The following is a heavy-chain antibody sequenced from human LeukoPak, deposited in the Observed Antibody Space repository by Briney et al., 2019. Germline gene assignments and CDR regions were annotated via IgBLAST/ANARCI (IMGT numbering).Heavy chain of an antibody. J-gene: IGHJ4*02. V-gene: IGHV3-30*18. CDR2: ISYDGRNK. D-gene: IGHD2-2*01. CDR1: GFTFNNYG. CDR3: AKGPLRGTAAAIDY. Sequence: GGSLRLSCAASGFTFNNYGMHWVRQAPGKGLEWVAVISYDGRNKHYPDSVKGRFTISRDISTDTLWLQTDSLRTEDTAVYYCAKGPLRGTAAAIDYWGQGTLVTVSS.